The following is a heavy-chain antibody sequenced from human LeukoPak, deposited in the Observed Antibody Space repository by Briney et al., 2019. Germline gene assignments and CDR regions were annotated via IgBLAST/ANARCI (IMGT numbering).Heavy chain of an antibody. V-gene: IGHV3-48*03. CDR2: ISSSGSTI. J-gene: IGHJ6*04. D-gene: IGHD3-10*02. Sequence: GGSLRLSCAASGFTFSSYEMNWVRQAPGKGLEWVSYISSSGSTIYYADSVKGRFTISRDNAKNSLYLQMNSLRAEDTAVYYCAELGITMIGGAWGKGTTVTVSS. CDR3: AELGITMIGGA. CDR1: GFTFSSYE.